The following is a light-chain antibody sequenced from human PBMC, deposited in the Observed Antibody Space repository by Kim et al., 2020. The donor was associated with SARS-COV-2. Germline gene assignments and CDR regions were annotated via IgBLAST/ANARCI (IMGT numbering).Light chain of an antibody. J-gene: IGKJ5*01. CDR2: AAS. CDR3: QQTYSTLPIT. V-gene: IGKV1-39*01. CDR1: QSISNY. Sequence: DIQMTQSPSSLSASVGDRVTITCRASQSISNYLNWYQQKPGKAPKLLIYAASSLQSGVPSRFSGGGSGTDFTLTISSLQPEDFATYYCQQTYSTLPITFGQGTRREIK.